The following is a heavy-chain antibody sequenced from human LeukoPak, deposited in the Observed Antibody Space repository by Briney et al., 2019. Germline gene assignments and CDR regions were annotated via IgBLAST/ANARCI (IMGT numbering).Heavy chain of an antibody. D-gene: IGHD2-15*01. CDR2: INHRGNT. Sequence: PSETLSLTCAVYGGSFSSYFCSWIRQPPGKGLEWVGEINHRGNTNYNPSLKSRVTISVDTSKKQFSLNLSSVTAADTAVYYCACRVVVAALGYWGQGALVTVSS. CDR1: GGSFSSYF. J-gene: IGHJ4*02. CDR3: ACRVVVAALGY. V-gene: IGHV4-34*01.